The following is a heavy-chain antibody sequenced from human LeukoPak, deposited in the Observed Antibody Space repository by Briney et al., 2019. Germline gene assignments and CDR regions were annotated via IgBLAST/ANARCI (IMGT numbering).Heavy chain of an antibody. J-gene: IGHJ6*03. V-gene: IGHV1-69*06. Sequence: SVKVSYKASGGTFSSYAISWVRQAPGQGLEWMGGIIPIFGTANYAQKFQGRVTITADKSTSTAYMELSSLRSEDTAVYYCARPQVGYYYYYMDVWGKGTTVTVSS. CDR2: IIPIFGTA. CDR1: GGTFSSYA. CDR3: ARPQVGYYYYYMDV.